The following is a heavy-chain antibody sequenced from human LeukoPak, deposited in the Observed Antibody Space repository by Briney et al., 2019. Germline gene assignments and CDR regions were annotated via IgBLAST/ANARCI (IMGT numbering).Heavy chain of an antibody. J-gene: IGHJ5*02. V-gene: IGHV4-34*01. CDR2: INHSGST. Sequence: SETLSLTCAVYGGSFSGYYWSWIRQPPGKGLEWIGEINHSGSTNYNPSLKSRVTISVDTSKNQFSLKLSSVTAADTAVYYCARAAMVDCSSTSCSFNWFDPWGQGTLVTVSS. D-gene: IGHD2-2*01. CDR3: ARAAMVDCSSTSCSFNWFDP. CDR1: GGSFSGYY.